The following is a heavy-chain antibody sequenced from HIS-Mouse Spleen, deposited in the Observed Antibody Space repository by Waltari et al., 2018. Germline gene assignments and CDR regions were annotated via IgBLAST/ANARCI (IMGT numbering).Heavy chain of an antibody. CDR3: AREIPYSSSWYDWYFDL. CDR2: IYYSGST. V-gene: IGHV4-39*07. CDR1: GGPLSRSRYH. J-gene: IGHJ2*01. Sequence: QLQLQESGPGLVKPSETLSLTCTVSGGPLSRSRYHRGWIRQPPGKGLEWIGSIYYSGSTYYNPSLKSRVTISVDTSKNQFSLKLSSVTAADTAVYYCAREIPYSSSWYDWYFDLWGRGTLVTVSS. D-gene: IGHD6-13*01.